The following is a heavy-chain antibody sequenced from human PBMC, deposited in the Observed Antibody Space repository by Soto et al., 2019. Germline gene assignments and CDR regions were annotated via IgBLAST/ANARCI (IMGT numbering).Heavy chain of an antibody. Sequence: ASVKVSCKASGYTFTSHGFTWVRQAPGQGLEWMGWISIYNGNTHYAQKFQGRLTLTIDTSTSTAYIELRSLTSDDTAVYFGARSPRATVPVDDWGQGTLVTFSS. CDR1: GYTFTSHG. J-gene: IGHJ4*02. CDR3: ARSPRATVPVDD. V-gene: IGHV1-18*04. D-gene: IGHD2-2*01. CDR2: ISIYNGNT.